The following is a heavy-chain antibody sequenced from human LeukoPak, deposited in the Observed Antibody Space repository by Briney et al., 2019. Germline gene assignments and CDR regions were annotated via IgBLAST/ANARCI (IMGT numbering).Heavy chain of an antibody. D-gene: IGHD3-22*01. CDR2: ISGSGGST. CDR1: GFTFSSYA. CDR3: AKVEAYYYDSSGPIGPI. J-gene: IGHJ3*02. Sequence: RLGGSLRLSCAASGFTFSSYAMSWVRQAPGKGLEWVSAISGSGGSTYYADSVKGRFTISRDNSKNTLYLQMNSLRAEDTAVYYCAKVEAYYYDSSGPIGPIWGQGTMVTVSS. V-gene: IGHV3-23*01.